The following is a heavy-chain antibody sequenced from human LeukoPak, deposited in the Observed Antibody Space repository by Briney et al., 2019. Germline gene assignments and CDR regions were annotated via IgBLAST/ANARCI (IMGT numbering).Heavy chain of an antibody. CDR2: IYYSGST. CDR1: GYSISSGYY. J-gene: IGHJ3*02. V-gene: IGHV4-38-2*01. D-gene: IGHD3-3*01. CDR3: ARQRGSSDFWSGYYKLDAFDI. Sequence: ASETLSLTCAVSGYSISSGYYWGWIRQPPGKGLEWIGGIYYSGSTYYNPSLKSRVAISVDTSKNQFSLKLSSVTAADTAVYYCARQRGSSDFWSGYYKLDAFDIWGQGTMVTVSS.